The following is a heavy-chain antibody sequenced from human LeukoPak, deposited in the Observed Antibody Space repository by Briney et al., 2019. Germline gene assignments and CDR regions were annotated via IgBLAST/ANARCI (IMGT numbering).Heavy chain of an antibody. J-gene: IGHJ4*02. CDR2: IKQDGSEK. D-gene: IGHD2-15*01. CDR3: ARVRYCSGGSCYRYYFDY. Sequence: TGGSLRLSCAASGFTFSSYSMNWVRQAPGKGLEWVANIKQDGSEKYYVDSVKGRFTISRDNAKNSLYLQMNSLRAEDTAVYYCARVRYCSGGSCYRYYFDYWGQGTLVTVSS. CDR1: GFTFSSYS. V-gene: IGHV3-7*01.